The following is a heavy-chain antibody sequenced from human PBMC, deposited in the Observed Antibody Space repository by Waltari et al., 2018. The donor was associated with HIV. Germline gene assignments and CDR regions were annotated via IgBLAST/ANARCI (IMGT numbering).Heavy chain of an antibody. CDR2: IIPLFGEA. Sequence: VQLVQSGAEVKQPGPSVKSSCKASGGTVSRSELSWGRQAPGQGLEWMGAIIPLFGEANYAQNFQGRLTITADESTSTAYRELSSLRSEDTAVYYCARVPDRSGYQRYAMDVWGQGTTVTVS. D-gene: IGHD3-22*01. CDR3: ARVPDRSGYQRYAMDV. V-gene: IGHV1-69*01. J-gene: IGHJ6*02. CDR1: GGTVSRSE.